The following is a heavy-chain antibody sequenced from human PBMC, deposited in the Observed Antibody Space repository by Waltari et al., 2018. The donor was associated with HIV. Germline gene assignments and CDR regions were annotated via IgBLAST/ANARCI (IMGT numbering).Heavy chain of an antibody. J-gene: IGHJ4*02. CDR1: GYRVTTYW. CDR3: ARPGLAYCDGDCYYHF. V-gene: IGHV5-51*01. CDR2: VSPGDSET. D-gene: IGHD2-21*02. Sequence: VQLVQSGTEVKKPGESLTISCKASGYRVTTYWLAWVRQRPGKGLEWMGSVSPGDSETRYSPSFEGQVTISVDKSIATAYRQWSSLKASDSAVYYCARPGLAYCDGDCYYHFWGQGTLVSVSS.